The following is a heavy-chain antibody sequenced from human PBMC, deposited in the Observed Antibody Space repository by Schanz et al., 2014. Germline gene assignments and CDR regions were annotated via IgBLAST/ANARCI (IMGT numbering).Heavy chain of an antibody. J-gene: IGHJ5*02. CDR3: ARPSSVVGITGWFDT. Sequence: QLQLRESGPGLVKPSETLSLICSVSGTSITSSTYYWGWIRQPPGKGPEWIGSISYSGNTYYTPSLKSRVTISLDTSKTHFSLKLPSVTAADTAVYYCARPSSVVGITGWFDTWGQGTLVTVSS. V-gene: IGHV4-39*01. CDR1: GTSITSSTYY. CDR2: ISYSGNT. D-gene: IGHD3-22*01.